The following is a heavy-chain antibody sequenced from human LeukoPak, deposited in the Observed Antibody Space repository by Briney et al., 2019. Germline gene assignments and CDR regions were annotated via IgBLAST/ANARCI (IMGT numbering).Heavy chain of an antibody. V-gene: IGHV3-30*18. CDR1: GFTFSNNA. D-gene: IGHD6-19*01. J-gene: IGHJ4*02. CDR3: AKDRYSSGWYGIDY. Sequence: GGSLRLSCTASGFTFSNNAMHWVRQAPGKGLEWVAVISYDGSNKYNADSVKGRFTISRDNSKNTLYLQMDSLSAEDTAVYYCAKDRYSSGWYGIDYWGQGTLVTVSS. CDR2: ISYDGSNK.